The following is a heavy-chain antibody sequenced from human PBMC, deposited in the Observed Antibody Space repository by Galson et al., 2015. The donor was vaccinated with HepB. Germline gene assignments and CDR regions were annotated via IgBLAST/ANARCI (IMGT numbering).Heavy chain of an antibody. Sequence: SVKVSCKASGGTFSSYAISWVRQATGQGLEWMGWMNPNSGNTGYAQKFQGRVTMTRNTSISTAYMELSSLRSEDTAVYYCARRGKYSGYDLALRIWGQGTLVTVSS. CDR1: GGTFSSYA. CDR3: ARRGKYSGYDLALRI. D-gene: IGHD5-12*01. CDR2: MNPNSGNT. V-gene: IGHV1-8*02. J-gene: IGHJ4*02.